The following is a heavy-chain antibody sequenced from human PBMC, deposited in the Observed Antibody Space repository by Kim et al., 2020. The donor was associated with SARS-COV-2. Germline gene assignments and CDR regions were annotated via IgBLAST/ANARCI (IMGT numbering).Heavy chain of an antibody. CDR2: VNSNNGDT. CDR1: GYTFTAYY. CDR3: ARESRDGLDS. Sequence: ASVKVSCKTSGYTFTAYYIHWVRQAPGQGPEWMGRVNSNNGDTDYAQKLQGRVTVTRDTSISTASMELNSLRSDDTAVYYCARESRDGLDSWGQGTLVTVSS. J-gene: IGHJ4*02. V-gene: IGHV1-2*06.